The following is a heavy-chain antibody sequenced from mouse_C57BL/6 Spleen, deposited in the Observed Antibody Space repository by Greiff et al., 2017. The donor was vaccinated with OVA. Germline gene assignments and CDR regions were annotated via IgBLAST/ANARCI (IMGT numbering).Heavy chain of an antibody. Sequence: QVHVKQPGAELVMPGASVKLSCKASGYTFTSYWMHWVKQRPGQGLEWIGEIDPSDSYTNYNQKFKGKSTLTVDKSSSTAYMQLSSLTSEDSAVYYCVSAGYFDVWGTGTTLTVSS. CDR1: GYTFTSYW. CDR3: VSAGYFDV. J-gene: IGHJ1*03. CDR2: IDPSDSYT. V-gene: IGHV1-69*01.